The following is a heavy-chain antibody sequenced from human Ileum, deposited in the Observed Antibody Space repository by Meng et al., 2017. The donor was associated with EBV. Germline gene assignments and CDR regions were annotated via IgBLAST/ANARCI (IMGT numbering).Heavy chain of an antibody. CDR3: ARDAFQYASGIPAH. J-gene: IGHJ4*02. Sequence: VQLQVRGQRLVRPSGALSLTCTVSGDSFSGSYWWSWVRQSPEKGLEWIGEVYPSGTPYYNPSLKSRVTISLDKSRNQFSLNLIHVTAADAAVYYCARDAFQYASGIPAHWGQGTLVTVSS. CDR1: GDSFSGSYW. V-gene: IGHV4-4*02. D-gene: IGHD3-16*01. CDR2: VYPSGTP.